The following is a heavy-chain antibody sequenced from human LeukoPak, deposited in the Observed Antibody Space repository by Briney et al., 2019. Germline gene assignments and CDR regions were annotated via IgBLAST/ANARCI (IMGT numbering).Heavy chain of an antibody. CDR3: AIASPGIAAAGTGWFDP. Sequence: SETLSLTCTVSGGSISSYYWSWIRQPAGKGLEWIGRIYTSGSTNYNPSLKSRVTMSVDTSKNQFSLKLSSVTAADTAVYYCAIASPGIAAAGTGWFDPWGQGTLVTVSS. CDR2: IYTSGST. J-gene: IGHJ5*02. CDR1: GGSISSYY. V-gene: IGHV4-4*07. D-gene: IGHD6-13*01.